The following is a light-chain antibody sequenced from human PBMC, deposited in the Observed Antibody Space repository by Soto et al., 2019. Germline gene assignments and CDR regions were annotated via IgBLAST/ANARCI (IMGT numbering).Light chain of an antibody. V-gene: IGLV2-14*03. J-gene: IGLJ1*01. Sequence: QSALTQPASVSGSPGQSITISCTGTSSDVGGFNYVSWYQQHPGKAPKLMIYDVTNRPSGVSYRFSGSKYATTASLTISGLQAEDEDEYYCNSYTSSSTYVFGTGTKLTVL. CDR3: NSYTSSSTYV. CDR1: SSDVGGFNY. CDR2: DVT.